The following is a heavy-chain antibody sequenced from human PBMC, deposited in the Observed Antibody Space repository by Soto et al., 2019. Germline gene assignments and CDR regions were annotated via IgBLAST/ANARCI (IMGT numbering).Heavy chain of an antibody. CDR3: ARGCIWFGEHSGMEV. CDR2: MNPNNRNT. Sequence: QVQLVQSGAEVKKPGASVKVSCKAPGYTFSSYDLNWVRQATGQGLEWMGWMNPNNRNTGYAHKYQGRLTMNRNTHISTAYVELSSLRSVNTAVYYFARGCIWFGEHSGMEVWGHGTKVTVAS. J-gene: IGHJ6*02. V-gene: IGHV1-8*01. CDR1: GYTFSSYD. D-gene: IGHD3-10*01.